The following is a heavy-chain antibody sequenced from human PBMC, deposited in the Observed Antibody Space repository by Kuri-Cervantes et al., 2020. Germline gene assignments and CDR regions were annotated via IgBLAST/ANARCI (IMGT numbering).Heavy chain of an antibody. CDR3: ARARGSGSLRGAFDI. Sequence: GSLRLSCAVYGGSFSGYYWSWIRQPPGKGLEWIGEISHSGSTNYNPSLKSRVTISVDTSKNQFSLKLSSVTAADTAVYYCARARGSGSLRGAFDIWGQGTMVTVSS. V-gene: IGHV4-34*01. CDR2: ISHSGST. J-gene: IGHJ3*02. D-gene: IGHD3-10*01. CDR1: GGSFSGYY.